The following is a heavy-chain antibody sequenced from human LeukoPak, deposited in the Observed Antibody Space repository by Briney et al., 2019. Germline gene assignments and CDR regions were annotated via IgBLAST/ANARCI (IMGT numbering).Heavy chain of an antibody. CDR3: ARGYGDYSAGYYYYYGMDV. CDR2: ISYDGSNK. V-gene: IGHV3-30-3*01. D-gene: IGHD4-17*01. CDR1: GFTFSSYA. J-gene: IGHJ6*02. Sequence: GGSLRLSCAAPGFTFSSYAMHWVRQAPGKGLEWVAVISYDGSNKYYADSVKGRFTISRDNSKNTLYLQMNSLRAEDAAVYYCARGYGDYSAGYYYYYGMDVWGQGTTVTVSS.